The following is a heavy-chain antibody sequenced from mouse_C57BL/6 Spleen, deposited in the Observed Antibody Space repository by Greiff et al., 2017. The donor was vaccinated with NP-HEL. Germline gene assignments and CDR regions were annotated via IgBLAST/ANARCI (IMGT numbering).Heavy chain of an antibody. J-gene: IGHJ4*01. V-gene: IGHV7-3*01. Sequence: EVKLVESGGGLVQPGGSLSLSCAASGFTFTDYYMSWVRQPPGKALEWLGFIRNKANGYTTEYSASVKGRFTISRDNSQSILYLQMNALRAEDSATYYCARSSGMYAMDYWGQGTSVTVSS. CDR1: GFTFTDYY. D-gene: IGHD4-1*01. CDR2: IRNKANGYTT. CDR3: ARSSGMYAMDY.